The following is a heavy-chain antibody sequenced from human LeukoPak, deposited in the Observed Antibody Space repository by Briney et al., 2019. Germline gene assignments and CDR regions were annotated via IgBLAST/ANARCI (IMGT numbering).Heavy chain of an antibody. CDR2: ISYDGSNK. CDR1: GFTFSSYA. J-gene: IGHJ4*02. V-gene: IGHV3-30-3*01. D-gene: IGHD2-2*01. CDR3: AREEGYCSSTSCNGYFDY. Sequence: GGSLRLSCAASGFTFSSYAMHWVRQAPGKGLEWVAVISYDGSNKYYADSVKGRFTISRDNSKNTLYLQMNSLRAEDTAVYYCAREEGYCSSTSCNGYFDYWGQGTLVTVSS.